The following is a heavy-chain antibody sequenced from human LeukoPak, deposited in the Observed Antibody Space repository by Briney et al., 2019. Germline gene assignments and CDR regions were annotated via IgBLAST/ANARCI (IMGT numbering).Heavy chain of an antibody. D-gene: IGHD1-26*01. Sequence: ASVKVSCKASGYTFTGYYMHWVRRAPGQGLEWMGWINPNSGGTNYAQKFQGRVTMTRDTSISTAYMELRSLRSDDTAVYYCARGLGSYVGFDYWGQGTLVTVSS. CDR1: GYTFTGYY. CDR3: ARGLGSYVGFDY. J-gene: IGHJ4*02. V-gene: IGHV1-2*02. CDR2: INPNSGGT.